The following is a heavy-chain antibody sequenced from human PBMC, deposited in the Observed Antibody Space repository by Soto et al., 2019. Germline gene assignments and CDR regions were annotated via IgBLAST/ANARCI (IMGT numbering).Heavy chain of an antibody. Sequence: GGSLRLSCTASGFTFGDYAMSWVRQAPGKGLEWVSVIYSGGTTYYADSVKGRFIISRDISKNTLYLQMNILRAEDTAVYYCHGYGYWGQGTLVTVSS. V-gene: IGHV3-53*01. CDR3: HGYGY. CDR2: IYSGGTT. J-gene: IGHJ4*02. D-gene: IGHD5-12*01. CDR1: GFTFGDYA.